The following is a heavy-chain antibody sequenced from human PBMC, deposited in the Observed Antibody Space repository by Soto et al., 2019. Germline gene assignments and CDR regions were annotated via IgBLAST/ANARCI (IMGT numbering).Heavy chain of an antibody. CDR2: INTGNGNT. CDR3: ARGWGSGSYFNAHDY. Sequence: ASVKLSCKASGYTFTSYTMHWVRQSHGQRLEWMGWINTGNGNTRYSQKFQGRVTITRDTSASTADMELSSLRSEDTAVYYCARGWGSGSYFNAHDYWGQGTLVTVYS. D-gene: IGHD3-10*01. V-gene: IGHV1-3*04. J-gene: IGHJ4*02. CDR1: GYTFTSYT.